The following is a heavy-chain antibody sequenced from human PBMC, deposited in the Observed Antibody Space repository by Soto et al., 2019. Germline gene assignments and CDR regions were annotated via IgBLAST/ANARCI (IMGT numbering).Heavy chain of an antibody. V-gene: IGHV3-74*01. J-gene: IGHJ6*02. CDR2: INSDGSSI. Sequence: EVQLVESGGGLVQPGGSVRLSCAASKFTITSYWMHWVRQAPGKGLVWVSRINSDGSSISYADAVKGRFTISRDNAKKARYLQRNSLRVEDTAVYYCAREVSHGYVLRGMDVWGQGTTVTVFS. D-gene: IGHD5-18*01. CDR3: AREVSHGYVLRGMDV. CDR1: KFTITSYW.